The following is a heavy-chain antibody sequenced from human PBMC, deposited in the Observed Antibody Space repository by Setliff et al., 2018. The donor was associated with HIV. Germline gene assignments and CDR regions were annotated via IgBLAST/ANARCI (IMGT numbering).Heavy chain of an antibody. CDR1: GASISSGSYY. CDR2: LYTSGST. J-gene: IGHJ4*02. V-gene: IGHV4-61*09. Sequence: PSETLSLTCTVSGASISSGSYYWSWIRQPAGKGLEWIGHLYTSGSTNYNPSLKSRVTMSVDTSKNQFSLKLSSVTAADTAVYYCAREVWRGSGWYGLDYWGQGMLVTVSS. D-gene: IGHD6-19*01. CDR3: AREVWRGSGWYGLDY.